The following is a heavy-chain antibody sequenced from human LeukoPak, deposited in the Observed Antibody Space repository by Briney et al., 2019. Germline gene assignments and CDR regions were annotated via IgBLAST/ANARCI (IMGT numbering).Heavy chain of an antibody. CDR3: ARQDTSMVAFDY. CDR2: IYYSGNT. D-gene: IGHD5-18*01. J-gene: IGHJ4*02. Sequence: SETLSLPCTVSGGSISSSSYYWGWIRQPPGKGLEWIGSIYYSGNTYYNQSLKSRVTISVDTSKNQFSLKLNSVTAADTAVYYCARQDTSMVAFDYWGKGTGVTVSS. V-gene: IGHV4-39*01. CDR1: GGSISSSSYY.